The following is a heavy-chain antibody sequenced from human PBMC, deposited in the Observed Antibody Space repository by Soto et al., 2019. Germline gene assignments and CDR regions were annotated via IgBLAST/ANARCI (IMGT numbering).Heavy chain of an antibody. CDR3: AGVLSGWYWLDY. Sequence: SETLSLTCTVTGISITTYYWSWIRQPPGKGLEWIGYIYYSGSTKYNPSLNSRVFISVDTSKNQFSLKLNSVTAADTAVYYCAGVLSGWYWLDYWGQGTLVTVSS. D-gene: IGHD6-19*01. CDR2: IYYSGST. V-gene: IGHV4-59*01. CDR1: GISITTYY. J-gene: IGHJ4*02.